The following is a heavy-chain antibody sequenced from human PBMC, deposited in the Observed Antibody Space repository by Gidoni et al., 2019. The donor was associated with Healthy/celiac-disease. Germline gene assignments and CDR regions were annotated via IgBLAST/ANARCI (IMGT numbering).Heavy chain of an antibody. D-gene: IGHD5-12*01. Sequence: EVQLLESGGGLVQPGGSLRLSCAAPGFTLSSYAMRRVRQAPGKGLEWVSAISGSGGSTYYADSVKGRFTISRDNSKNTLYLQMNSLRAEDTAVYYCIEMATIRDYWGQGTLVTVSS. J-gene: IGHJ4*02. CDR3: IEMATIRDY. CDR1: GFTLSSYA. CDR2: ISGSGGST. V-gene: IGHV3-23*01.